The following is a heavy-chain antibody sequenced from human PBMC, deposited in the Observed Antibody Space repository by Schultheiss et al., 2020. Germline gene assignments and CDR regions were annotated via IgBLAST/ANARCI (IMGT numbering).Heavy chain of an antibody. D-gene: IGHD4-11*01. CDR3: ARQGATTVTDYYYYSMDD. CDR2: IYYSGST. V-gene: IGHV4-59*01. CDR1: GFTFSNAW. Sequence: GSLRLSCAASGFTFSNAWMSWIRQPAGKGLEWLGYIYYSGSTYYNPSLKSRLTISVDTSKNQFSLKLSSVTAADTAVYYCARQGATTVTDYYYYSMDDWGQGTTVTVSS. J-gene: IGHJ6*02.